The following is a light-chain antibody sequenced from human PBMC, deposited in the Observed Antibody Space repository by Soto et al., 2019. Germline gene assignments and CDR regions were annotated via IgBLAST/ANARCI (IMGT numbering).Light chain of an antibody. J-gene: IGLJ2*01. CDR1: SSDVGGYSY. V-gene: IGLV2-14*01. CDR3: SSYTGSSTYVV. Sequence: QSALTQPASVSGSPGQSITISCTGTSSDVGGYSYVSWYQQHPGKAPKLMIYDVSNRPSGVSNRFSGSKSGNTASLTISGLQAEDETDYYCSSYTGSSTYVVFGGGTQLTVL. CDR2: DVS.